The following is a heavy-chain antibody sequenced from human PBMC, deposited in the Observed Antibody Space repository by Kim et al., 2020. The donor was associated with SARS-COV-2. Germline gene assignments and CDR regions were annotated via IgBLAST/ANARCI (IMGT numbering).Heavy chain of an antibody. Sequence: FQGRVTITADESTSTAYMELSSLRSEDTAVYYCAREQLFIAVAGRGAFDIWGQGTMVTVSS. CDR3: AREQLFIAVAGRGAFDI. D-gene: IGHD6-19*01. J-gene: IGHJ3*02. V-gene: IGHV1-69*01.